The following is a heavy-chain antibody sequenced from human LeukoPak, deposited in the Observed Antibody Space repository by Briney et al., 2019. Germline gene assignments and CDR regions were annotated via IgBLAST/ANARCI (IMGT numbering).Heavy chain of an antibody. V-gene: IGHV1-8*01. CDR1: GYTFTSYD. J-gene: IGHJ2*01. D-gene: IGHD4-17*01. Sequence: GASVKVSCKASGYTFTSYDINWVRQATGQGLEWMGWMNPNSGNTGYAQKFQGRVTMTRNTSISTAYMELSSLTSEDTAVYYCATGPRTVYGDSVRWHFDLWGRGTLVTVSS. CDR2: MNPNSGNT. CDR3: ATGPRTVYGDSVRWHFDL.